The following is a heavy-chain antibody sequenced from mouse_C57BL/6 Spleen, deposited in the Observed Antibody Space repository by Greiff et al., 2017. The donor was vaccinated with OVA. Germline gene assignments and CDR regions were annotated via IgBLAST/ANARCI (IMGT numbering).Heavy chain of an antibody. V-gene: IGHV1-26*01. CDR2: INPNNGGT. D-gene: IGHD3-3*01. Sequence: VQLQQSGPELVKPGASVKISCKASGYTFTDYYMNWVKQSHGKSLEWIGDINPNNGGTSYNQKFKGKATLTVDKSSSTAYMELRSLTSEDSAVYYCARRGPDYWGQGTTLTVSS. J-gene: IGHJ2*01. CDR1: GYTFTDYY. CDR3: ARRGPDY.